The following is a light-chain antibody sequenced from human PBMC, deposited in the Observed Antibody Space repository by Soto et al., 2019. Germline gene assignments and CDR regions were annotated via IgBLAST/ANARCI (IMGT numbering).Light chain of an antibody. V-gene: IGKV1D-13*01. CDR1: QGISSA. CDR2: DAS. J-gene: IGKJ4*01. Sequence: AIQLTQSPSSLSASIGDRVTITCRASQGISSALAWYQQKPGKAPKLLIYDASTLEGGVPSRFSGSGSGTDFTLTITSLQPEDFATYYCQQFLNYPLTCGGGTKVEIK. CDR3: QQFLNYPLT.